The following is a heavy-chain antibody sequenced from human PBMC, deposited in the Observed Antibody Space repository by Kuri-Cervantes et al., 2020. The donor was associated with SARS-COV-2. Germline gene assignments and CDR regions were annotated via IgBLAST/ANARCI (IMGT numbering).Heavy chain of an antibody. D-gene: IGHD3-10*01. CDR1: GGSISSYY. CDR3: AHIVPKTMEFDY. J-gene: IGHJ4*02. Sequence: GSLRLSCTVSGGSISSYYWSWIRQPPGKGLEWIGYIYYSGSTNYNPSLKSRVTISVDTSKNQFSLKLSSVTAADTAVYYCAHIVPKTMEFDYWGQGTLVTDSS. CDR2: IYYSGST. V-gene: IGHV4-59*01.